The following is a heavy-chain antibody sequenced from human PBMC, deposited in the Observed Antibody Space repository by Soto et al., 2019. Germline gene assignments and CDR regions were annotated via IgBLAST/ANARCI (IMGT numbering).Heavy chain of an antibody. Sequence: EVQLVESGGGLVQPGGSLRLSCAASGFTFSDHYMDWVHQAPGKGLEWVGRTRNKANSYTTEYAASVKGRFTISRDDSKNSLYLQMNSLKTEDTAVYYCARSYSSGWYDYWGQGTLVTVSS. D-gene: IGHD6-19*01. CDR2: TRNKANSYTT. CDR3: ARSYSSGWYDY. J-gene: IGHJ4*02. CDR1: GFTFSDHY. V-gene: IGHV3-72*01.